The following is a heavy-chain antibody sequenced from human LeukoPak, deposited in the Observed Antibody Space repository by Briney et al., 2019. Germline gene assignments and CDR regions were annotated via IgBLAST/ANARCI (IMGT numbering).Heavy chain of an antibody. Sequence: SETLSLTCSVSGASINSFFWSWLRQSPGKALEWIGYINYSGTANYKPSLKSRVTISLDTSKNQVSLRLTSVTDAATAVYYCARVPYSDRIEFYYMDVWGEGTSVTVSS. CDR3: ARVPYSDRIEFYYMDV. J-gene: IGHJ6*03. D-gene: IGHD6-13*01. V-gene: IGHV4-59*01. CDR1: GASINSFF. CDR2: INYSGTA.